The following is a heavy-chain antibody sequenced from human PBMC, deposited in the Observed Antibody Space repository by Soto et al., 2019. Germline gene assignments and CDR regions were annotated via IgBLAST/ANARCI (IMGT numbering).Heavy chain of an antibody. V-gene: IGHV3-23*01. CDR3: AKKESYAINEGDCYYYYMDV. J-gene: IGHJ6*03. CDR1: GFTFSSYA. D-gene: IGHD2-8*01. Sequence: GGSLRLSCAASGFTFSSYAMSWVRQTPGKGLEWVSAISGSGGSTYYADSVKGRFTISRDNSKNTLYLQMNSLRAEDTAVYYCAKKESYAINEGDCYYYYMDVWGKGTTVTVSS. CDR2: ISGSGGST.